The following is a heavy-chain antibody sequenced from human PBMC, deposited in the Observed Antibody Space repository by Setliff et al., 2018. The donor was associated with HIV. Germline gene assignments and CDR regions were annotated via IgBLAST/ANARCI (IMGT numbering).Heavy chain of an antibody. CDR3: ARRGVFDAFDI. J-gene: IGHJ3*02. V-gene: IGHV1-18*03. CDR1: GYTFTGYA. D-gene: IGHD6-13*01. Sequence: ASVKVSCKASGYTFTGYAISWVRQAPGQGLEWLGWISAYNGDTNYAQKVQGRVSMTIDTSTSTAYMELRSLRSDDMAVYYCARRGVFDAFDIWGQGTMVTRLL. CDR2: ISAYNGDT.